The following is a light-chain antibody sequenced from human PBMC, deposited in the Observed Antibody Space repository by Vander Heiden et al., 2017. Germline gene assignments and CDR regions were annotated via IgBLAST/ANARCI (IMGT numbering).Light chain of an antibody. V-gene: IGKV4-1*01. Sequence: DLVMTQPPDSLAVSLGERATINCKSSQSVLYSSNNKNYLAWYQQKPGQPPKLLIYWASTRESGVPDRFSGSGSGTDFTLTISSLQAEDVAVYYCQQYYSTPITFGQGTRLEIK. CDR1: QSVLYSSNNKNY. CDR3: QQYYSTPIT. CDR2: WAS. J-gene: IGKJ5*01.